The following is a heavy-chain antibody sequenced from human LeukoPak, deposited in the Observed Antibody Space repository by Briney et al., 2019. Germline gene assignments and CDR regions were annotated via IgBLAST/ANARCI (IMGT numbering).Heavy chain of an antibody. V-gene: IGHV4-59*12. CDR2: IYYSGST. Sequence: PSETLSLTCTVSGGSISSYYWSWIRQPPGKGLEWIGYIYYSGSTNYNPSLKSRVTVSVETSKNQFSLNLNSVTAADTAVYYCARGRGNEYGDYDYWGQGTLVIVSS. J-gene: IGHJ4*02. CDR3: ARGRGNEYGDYDY. D-gene: IGHD4-17*01. CDR1: GGSISSYY.